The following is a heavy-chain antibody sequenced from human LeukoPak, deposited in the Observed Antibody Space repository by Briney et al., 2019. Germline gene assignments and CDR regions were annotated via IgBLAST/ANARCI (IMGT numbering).Heavy chain of an antibody. D-gene: IGHD6-19*01. Sequence: SETLSLTCTVSGGSISSYYWSWIRQPPGKGLEWIGYIYYSGSTNYNPSLKSRVTISVGTSKNQFSLKLSSVTAADTAVYYCARVYSSGWPDYFDYWAREPWSPSPQ. J-gene: IGHJ4*02. V-gene: IGHV4-59*01. CDR3: ARVYSSGWPDYFDY. CDR2: IYYSGST. CDR1: GGSISSYY.